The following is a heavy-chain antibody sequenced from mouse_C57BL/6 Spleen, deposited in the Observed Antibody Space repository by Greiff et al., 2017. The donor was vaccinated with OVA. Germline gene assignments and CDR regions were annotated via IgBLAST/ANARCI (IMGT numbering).Heavy chain of an antibody. V-gene: IGHV2-6*03. CDR2: IWSDGST. Sequence: VHLVESGPGLVAPSQSLSITCTVSGFSLSSYGVHWVRQPPGKGLEWLVVIWSDGSTTYNSALKSRLSISKDNSKSQVFLKMNSLQTDDTAMYYCARAGTYYYAMDYWGQGTSVTVSS. CDR1: GFSLSSYG. CDR3: ARAGTYYYAMDY. J-gene: IGHJ4*01.